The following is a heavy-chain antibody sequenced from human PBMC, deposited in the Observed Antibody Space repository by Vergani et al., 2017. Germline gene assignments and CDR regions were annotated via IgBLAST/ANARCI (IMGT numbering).Heavy chain of an antibody. V-gene: IGHV3-30*02. J-gene: IGHJ4*02. CDR3: AKEGGGYCSGGTCYLEY. CDR1: RSTFKTYG. D-gene: IGHD2-15*01. CDR2: IRSDESRR. Sequence: QGQLVESGGGIVQPGRSLTLSCVASRSTFKTYGMHWVRQAPGKGLEWVASIRSDESRRYYGDSMEGPFTISRDNSKNTLYLQMKSLRPEDTAVYYCAKEGGGYCSGGTCYLEYWGQGTLVIVSS.